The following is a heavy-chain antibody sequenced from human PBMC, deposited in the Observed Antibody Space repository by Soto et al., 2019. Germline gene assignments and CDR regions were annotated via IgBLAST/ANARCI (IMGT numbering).Heavy chain of an antibody. CDR1: GYSFTSYW. Sequence: PGESLKISCKGSGYSFTSYWISWVRQMPGKGLEWMGRIDPSDSYTNYSPSFQGHVTISADKSISTAYLQWSSLKASDTAMYYCARRYSSTEEPYGMDVWGQGTTVTVSS. D-gene: IGHD6-13*01. J-gene: IGHJ6*02. CDR2: IDPSDSYT. CDR3: ARRYSSTEEPYGMDV. V-gene: IGHV5-10-1*01.